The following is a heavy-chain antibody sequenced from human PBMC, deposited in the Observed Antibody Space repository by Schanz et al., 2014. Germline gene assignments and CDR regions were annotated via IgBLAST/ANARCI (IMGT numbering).Heavy chain of an antibody. J-gene: IGHJ4*02. CDR1: GFTFSSYS. D-gene: IGHD1-1*01. CDR3: AKKVPAYNPFDS. V-gene: IGHV3-48*01. Sequence: VRLVESGGGVVQPGRSLRLSCAASGFTFSSYSMNWVRQAPGKGLEWVSYISSSSSTRYYADSVKGRFTISRDNAKNSLFLQMNSLRAEDTAVYYCAKKVPAYNPFDSWGQGTLVTVSS. CDR2: ISSSSSTR.